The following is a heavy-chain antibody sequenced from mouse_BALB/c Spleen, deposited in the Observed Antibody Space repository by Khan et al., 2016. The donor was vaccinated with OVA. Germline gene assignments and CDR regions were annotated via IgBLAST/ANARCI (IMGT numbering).Heavy chain of an antibody. CDR1: GFTFSSYT. V-gene: IGHV5-6-4*01. CDR2: ITSGGSYT. CDR3: SASY. J-gene: IGHJ3*01. Sequence: EVELVESGGDLVKPGGSLKLSCAASGFTFSSYTMSWVRQTPEKRLEWVATITSGGSYTYYPDSVKGRVTISRDNAKNTLYLQMSSLKSEDTAMYYCSASYWGQGTLVTVSA.